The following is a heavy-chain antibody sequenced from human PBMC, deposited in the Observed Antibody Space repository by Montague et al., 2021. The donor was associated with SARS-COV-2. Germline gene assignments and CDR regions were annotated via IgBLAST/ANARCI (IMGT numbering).Heavy chain of an antibody. Sequence: SETLSLTCTVSGGSISSSSYYWGWIRQPPGKGLEWIGSIYYSGSTYYNPSLKSRVTISVDTSKNQFSLRLSSVTVADTAVYYCARHGKTRIAMIVVVIGYFDYGGQGTLGTVSS. CDR1: GGSISSSSYY. D-gene: IGHD3-22*01. J-gene: IGHJ4*02. V-gene: IGHV4-39*01. CDR2: IYYSGST. CDR3: ARHGKTRIAMIVVVIGYFDY.